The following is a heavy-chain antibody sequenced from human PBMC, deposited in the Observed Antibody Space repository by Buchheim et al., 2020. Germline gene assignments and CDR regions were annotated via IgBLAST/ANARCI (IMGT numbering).Heavy chain of an antibody. V-gene: IGHV4-59*11. CDR2: VSDTERSP. Sequence: QVQLQESGPGLVKPSETLSLSCTVSGDSTSDHYWTWIRQPPGKELEWIGHVSDTERSPKYNPALQSRVTISLDISKKHFSLELTSATAADTAVYYCARESRSRTYSTDGHYSLFYSWLDTWGQGTL. D-gene: IGHD1-26*01. CDR1: GDSTSDHY. CDR3: ARESRSRTYSTDGHYSLFYSWLDT. J-gene: IGHJ5*02.